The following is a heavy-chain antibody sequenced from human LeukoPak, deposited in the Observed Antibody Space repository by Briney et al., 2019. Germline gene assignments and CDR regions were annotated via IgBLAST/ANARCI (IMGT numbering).Heavy chain of an antibody. D-gene: IGHD2-2*01. J-gene: IGHJ5*02. V-gene: IGHV3-48*01. CDR1: GFTFSSYS. CDR3: ARDSPRLPARGWFDP. Sequence: GGSLRLSCAASGFTFSSYSMNWVRQAPGKGLEWVSYTSSSSSTIYYADSVKGRFTISRDNAKNSLYLQMNSLRAEDTAVYYCARDSPRLPARGWFDPWGQGTLVTVSS. CDR2: TSSSSSTI.